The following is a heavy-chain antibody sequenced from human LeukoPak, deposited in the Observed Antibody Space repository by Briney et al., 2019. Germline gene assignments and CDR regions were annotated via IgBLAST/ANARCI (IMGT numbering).Heavy chain of an antibody. Sequence: GESLKISCKGSGYSFTSFWICWVRQMPGKGLEWMGIIYPGDSDTRYSPSFQGQVTISADKSISTAYLQWSSLKASDTAMYYCARFERRYSSNYWGQGTLVTVSS. D-gene: IGHD5-18*01. V-gene: IGHV5-51*01. CDR2: IYPGDSDT. J-gene: IGHJ4*02. CDR3: ARFERRYSSNY. CDR1: GYSFTSFW.